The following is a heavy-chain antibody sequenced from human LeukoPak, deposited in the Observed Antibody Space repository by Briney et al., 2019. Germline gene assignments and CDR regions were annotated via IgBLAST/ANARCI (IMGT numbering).Heavy chain of an antibody. CDR1: GGSISSGSYY. CDR2: IYTSGST. J-gene: IGHJ4*02. D-gene: IGHD3-16*01. CDR3: ATQQGGFDY. Sequence: PSQTLSLTCTVSGGSISSGSYYWSWIRQPAGKGLEWIGRIYTSGSTNYNPSLKSRVTISVDTSKNQFSLKLRSVTAADTAVYYCATQQGGFDYWGRGTLVTVSS. V-gene: IGHV4-61*02.